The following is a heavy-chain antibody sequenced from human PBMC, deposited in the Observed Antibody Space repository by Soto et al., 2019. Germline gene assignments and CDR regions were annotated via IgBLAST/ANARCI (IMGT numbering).Heavy chain of an antibody. D-gene: IGHD4-17*01. CDR1: GVTFSSYA. CDR2: IIPIFGAA. J-gene: IGHJ4*02. Sequence: SVKVSCKASGVTFSSYANRWLRLAPGQGLEWMGGIIPIFGAANYAQKFQGRGTITADESTSTAYLELSSLRSEDTAVYYCARGGPPNDYGGSHETHFDYWGQGTLVTVSS. CDR3: ARGGPPNDYGGSHETHFDY. V-gene: IGHV1-69*13.